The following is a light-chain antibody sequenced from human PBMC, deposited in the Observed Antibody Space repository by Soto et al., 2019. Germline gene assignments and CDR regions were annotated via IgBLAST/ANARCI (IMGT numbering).Light chain of an antibody. CDR1: QSVRSN. CDR3: QQYNNWPPNT. J-gene: IGKJ5*01. V-gene: IGKV3D-15*01. CDR2: DAS. Sequence: EIVMTQSPSTLSVSSGERATLSCRARQSVRSNLAWYQQKPGQAPRLLIYDASTRATGIPARFSGSGSGAEFILTISSLQSEDFAVYYCQQYNNWPPNTFGQGTRLEIK.